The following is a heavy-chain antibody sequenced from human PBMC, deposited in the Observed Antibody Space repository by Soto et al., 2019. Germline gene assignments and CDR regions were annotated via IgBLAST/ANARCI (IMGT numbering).Heavy chain of an antibody. CDR3: AKGIGMDYDYIWGSYTLGYYYMDV. D-gene: IGHD3-16*01. Sequence: GGSLRLSCAASGFTFSSYAMSWVRQAPGKGLEWVSAISGSGGSTYYADSVKGRFTISRDNSKNTLYLQMNSLRAEDTAVYYCAKGIGMDYDYIWGSYTLGYYYMDVWGKGTTVTVSS. CDR1: GFTFSSYA. V-gene: IGHV3-23*01. CDR2: ISGSGGST. J-gene: IGHJ6*03.